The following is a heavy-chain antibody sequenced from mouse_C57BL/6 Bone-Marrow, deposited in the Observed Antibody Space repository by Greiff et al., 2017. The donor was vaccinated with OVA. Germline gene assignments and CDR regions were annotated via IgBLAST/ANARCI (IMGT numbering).Heavy chain of an antibody. CDR2: IWTGGGT. V-gene: IGHV2-9-1*01. CDR1: GFSLTSYA. D-gene: IGHD1-1*01. J-gene: IGHJ1*03. Sequence: QVQLKQSGPGLVAPSQSLSITCTVSGFSLTSYAISWVRQPPGKGLEWLGVIWTGGGTNYNSALKSRLSISKDNSKSQVFLKMNSLQTDDTARYYCARITTVVATDWYFDVWGTGTTVTVSS. CDR3: ARITTVVATDWYFDV.